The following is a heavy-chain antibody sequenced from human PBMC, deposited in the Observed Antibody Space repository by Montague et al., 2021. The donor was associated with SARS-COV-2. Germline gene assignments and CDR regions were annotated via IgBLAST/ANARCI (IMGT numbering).Heavy chain of an antibody. CDR1: GGSISSHNYY. V-gene: IGHV4-39*02. Sequence: SETLSLTCTVSGGSISSHNYYWDWIRQPPGEGLEWIGSIYDSGSTYYNPSLKSRVTISVDTSKNHFSLKLNSVTAADTAFYYCARRGRKLLPVATTIGGFDIGGQGTRATVSP. CDR2: IYDSGST. D-gene: IGHD1-26*01. CDR3: ARRGRKLLPVATTIGGFDI. J-gene: IGHJ3*02.